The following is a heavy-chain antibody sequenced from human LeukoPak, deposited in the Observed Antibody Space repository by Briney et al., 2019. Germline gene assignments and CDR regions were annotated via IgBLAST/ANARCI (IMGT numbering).Heavy chain of an antibody. CDR1: GGSISINSYY. J-gene: IGHJ4*02. Sequence: SETLSLTCTVSGGSISINSYYWAWIRQPPGKGLEWIGSIYHSGSTYYNPSLKSRVTISVDTSKNQFSLKLSSVTAADTAVYYCARAPRGAVATINFDYWGQGTLVTVSS. CDR3: ARAPRGAVATINFDY. CDR2: IYHSGST. D-gene: IGHD5-12*01. V-gene: IGHV4-39*07.